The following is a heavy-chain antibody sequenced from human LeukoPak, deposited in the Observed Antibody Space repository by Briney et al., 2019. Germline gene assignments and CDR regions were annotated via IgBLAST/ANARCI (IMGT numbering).Heavy chain of an antibody. Sequence: GRSLRLSCAASGFTFSSYAMSWVRQAQGKGLEWVSAISGSGGSTYYADSVKGRFTISRDDSKNTLYLQMNSLRAEDTAVYYCAKDQWELRGWFDPWGQGTLVTVSS. V-gene: IGHV3-23*01. CDR3: AKDQWELRGWFDP. J-gene: IGHJ5*02. CDR2: ISGSGGST. D-gene: IGHD1-26*01. CDR1: GFTFSSYA.